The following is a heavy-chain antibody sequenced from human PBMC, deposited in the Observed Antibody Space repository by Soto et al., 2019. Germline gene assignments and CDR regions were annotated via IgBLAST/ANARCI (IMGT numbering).Heavy chain of an antibody. CDR2: ISYDGSNK. Sequence: GGSLRLSCAASGFTFSSYGMHWVRQAPVKGLEWVAVISYDGSNKYYADSVKGRFTISRDNSKNTLYLQMNSLRAEDTAVYYCAKGGYSGYDYGFDYWGQGTLVTVSS. CDR1: GFTFSSYG. D-gene: IGHD5-12*01. V-gene: IGHV3-30*18. J-gene: IGHJ4*02. CDR3: AKGGYSGYDYGFDY.